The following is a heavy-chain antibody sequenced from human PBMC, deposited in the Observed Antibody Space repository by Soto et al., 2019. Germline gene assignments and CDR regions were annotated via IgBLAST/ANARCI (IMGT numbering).Heavy chain of an antibody. V-gene: IGHV3-15*07. CDR1: GLIISNAW. D-gene: IGHD2-15*01. CDR2: IKTNTEGGTT. CDR3: TTGSVEGV. J-gene: IGHJ6*02. Sequence: ESGGGFIYPGGSLRLSCAASGLIISNAWMNWVRQAPGKGLEWVGRIKTNTEGGTTDYAAAVKGRFTVSRDDSKNTLYLQMNSLKTEDTAVYYCTTGSVEGVWGQGTTVTVSS.